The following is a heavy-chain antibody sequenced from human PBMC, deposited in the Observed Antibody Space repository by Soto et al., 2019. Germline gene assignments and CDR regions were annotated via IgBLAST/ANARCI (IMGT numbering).Heavy chain of an antibody. D-gene: IGHD3-22*01. CDR1: GGSISSYY. CDR3: ATYYYDSSGWGAFDI. V-gene: IGHV4-59*01. CDR2: IYYSGGT. Sequence: SETLSLTCTVSGGSISSYYWSWIRQPPGKGLEWIGYIYYSGGTNYNPSLKSRVTISVDTSKNQFSLKLSSVTAADTAVYYCATYYYDSSGWGAFDIWGQGTMVTVSS. J-gene: IGHJ3*02.